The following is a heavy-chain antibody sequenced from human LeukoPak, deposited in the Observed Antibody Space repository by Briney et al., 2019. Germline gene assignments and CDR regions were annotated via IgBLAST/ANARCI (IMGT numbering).Heavy chain of an antibody. D-gene: IGHD3-16*02. CDR2: FDPEDGET. V-gene: IGHV1-24*01. Sequence: GASVKVSCKVSGYTLTELSMHWVRQAPGKGLEWMGGFDPEDGETIYAQKFQGRVTMTEDTSTDTAYMELSSLRSEDTAVYYCATLTKDYDYAWGSYRYRVGLPDYWGQGTLVTVSS. J-gene: IGHJ4*02. CDR1: GYTLTELS. CDR3: ATLTKDYDYAWGSYRYRVGLPDY.